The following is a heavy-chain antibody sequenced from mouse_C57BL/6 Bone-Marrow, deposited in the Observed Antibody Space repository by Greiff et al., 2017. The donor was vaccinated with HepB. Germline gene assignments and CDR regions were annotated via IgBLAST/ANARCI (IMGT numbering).Heavy chain of an antibody. D-gene: IGHD2-12*01. CDR3: TKERYDGVKDY. V-gene: IGHV1-47*01. J-gene: IGHJ2*01. CDR1: GYTFTTYS. Sequence: VQLMESGAELVKPGASVKMSCKASGYTFTTYSIEWMKQNHGKSLEWIGNFHPYNDDTKYNEKFKGKATLTVEKSSNTVYLALSRLTSDYSAVYYCTKERYDGVKDYWGQGTTLTVSS. CDR2: FHPYNDDT.